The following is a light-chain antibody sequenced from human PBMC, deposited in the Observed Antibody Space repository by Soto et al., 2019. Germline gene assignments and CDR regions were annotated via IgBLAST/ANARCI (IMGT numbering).Light chain of an antibody. CDR3: SSYTSSSTRV. V-gene: IGLV2-14*01. CDR1: SSDVGGYNY. CDR2: DVI. J-gene: IGLJ1*01. Sequence: QSALTQPASVSGSPGQSIAISCTGTSSDVGGYNYVSWYQQHPGKAPKLMVYDVINRPSGVSNRFSGSKSGNTASLTISGLQADDEADYYCSSYTSSSTRVFGTGTTVTVL.